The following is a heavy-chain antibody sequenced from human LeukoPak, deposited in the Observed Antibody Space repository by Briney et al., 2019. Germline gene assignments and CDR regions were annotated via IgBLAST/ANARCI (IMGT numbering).Heavy chain of an antibody. CDR1: GFTFDDYG. J-gene: IGHJ3*02. V-gene: IGHV3-20*04. D-gene: IGHD1-26*01. CDR3: ARVRVVWDLDDAFDI. CDR2: INWSGGSI. Sequence: GGSLRLSCAASGFTFDDYGMNWVRQAPGKGLEWVSGINWSGGSIGYADSVKGRFTISRDNARNSLYLQMNSLRAEDTALYFCARVRVVWDLDDAFDIWGQGTMVIVS.